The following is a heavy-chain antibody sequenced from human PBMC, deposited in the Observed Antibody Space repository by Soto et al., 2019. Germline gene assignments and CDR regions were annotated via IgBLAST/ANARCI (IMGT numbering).Heavy chain of an antibody. CDR3: ARGQRLANFDY. CDR1: GFTFSSYS. CDR2: ISSSSSYI. J-gene: IGHJ4*02. D-gene: IGHD4-17*01. V-gene: IGHV3-21*01. Sequence: GGSLRLSCVASGFTFSSYSMNWVRQAPGKGLEWVSSISSSSSYIYYADSVKGRFTISRDNAKNSLYLQMNSLRAEDTAVYYCARGQRLANFDYWGQGTLVTVSS.